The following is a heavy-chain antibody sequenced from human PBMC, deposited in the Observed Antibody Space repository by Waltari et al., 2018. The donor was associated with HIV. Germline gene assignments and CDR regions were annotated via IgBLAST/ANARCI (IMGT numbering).Heavy chain of an antibody. D-gene: IGHD6-19*01. V-gene: IGHV3-30*02. CDR1: GFVFRTYG. CDR3: AKQWKRPYYGMDA. CDR2: IRFDVSNK. J-gene: IGHJ6*02. Sequence: QVQLEESGGGVVQPGGFMRLSCYASGFVFRTYGMHWVRQAPGEGLEWVAFIRFDVSNKYYVDSVKGRLTISRDNSKNTLSRQRDSLRAEDTAVYYCAKQWKRPYYGMDAWGQGTTVTVSS.